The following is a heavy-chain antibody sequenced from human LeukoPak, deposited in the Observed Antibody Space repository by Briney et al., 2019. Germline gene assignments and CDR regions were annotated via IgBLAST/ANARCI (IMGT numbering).Heavy chain of an antibody. CDR1: GGSFSGYY. CDR2: INHSGST. D-gene: IGHD3-10*01. J-gene: IGHJ6*03. Sequence: TPSETLSLTCAVYGGSFSGYYWSWIRQPPGKGLEWIGEINHSGSTNYNPSLKSRVTISVDTSKNQFSLKLSSVTAADTAVYYCARGYYGSGSYRGPYYYYYMDVWGKGTTVTISS. V-gene: IGHV4-34*01. CDR3: ARGYYGSGSYRGPYYYYYMDV.